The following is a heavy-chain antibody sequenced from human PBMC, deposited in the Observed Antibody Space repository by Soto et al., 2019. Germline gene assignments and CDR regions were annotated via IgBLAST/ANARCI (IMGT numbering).Heavy chain of an antibody. CDR3: ASNSGYDYLDFYFDY. CDR2: IYYSGST. D-gene: IGHD5-12*01. CDR1: GGSISSYY. J-gene: IGHJ4*02. V-gene: IGHV4-59*01. Sequence: PSETLSLTCTVSGGSISSYYWSWIRQPPGKGLEWIGYIYYSGSTNYNPSLKSRVTISVDTSKNQFSLKLSSVTAADTAVYYCASNSGYDYLDFYFDYWGQGTLVTVSS.